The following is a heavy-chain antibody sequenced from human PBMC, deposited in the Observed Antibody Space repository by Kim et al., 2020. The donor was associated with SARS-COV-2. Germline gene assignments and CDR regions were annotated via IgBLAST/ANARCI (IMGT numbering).Heavy chain of an antibody. Sequence: GESLKISCKGSGYSFTSYWISWVRQMPGKGLEWMGRIDPSDSYTNYSPSFQGHVTISADKSISTAYLQWSSLKASDTAMYYCARRSYDYSHVGGWDWFDPWGQGTLVTVSS. D-gene: IGHD5-12*01. CDR3: ARRSYDYSHVGGWDWFDP. J-gene: IGHJ5*02. V-gene: IGHV5-10-1*01. CDR1: GYSFTSYW. CDR2: IDPSDSYT.